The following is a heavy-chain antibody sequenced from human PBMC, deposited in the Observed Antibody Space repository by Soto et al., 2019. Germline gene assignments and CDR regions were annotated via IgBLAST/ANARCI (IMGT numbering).Heavy chain of an antibody. CDR1: GFTFSSYG. J-gene: IGHJ3*01. CDR3: AKDFFIKYYYDSSGYMF. V-gene: IGHV3-30*18. Sequence: PGGSLRLSCAASGFTFSSYGMHWVRQAPGKGLEWVAVISYDGSNKYYADSVKGRFTISRDNSKNTLYLQMNSLRAEDTAVYYCAKDFFIKYYYDSSGYMFWGQGTMVTVSS. CDR2: ISYDGSNK. D-gene: IGHD3-22*01.